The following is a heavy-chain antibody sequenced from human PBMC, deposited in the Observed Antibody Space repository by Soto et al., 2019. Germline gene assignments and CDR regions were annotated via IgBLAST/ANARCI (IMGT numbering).Heavy chain of an antibody. CDR2: ISGSGGST. J-gene: IGHJ2*01. CDR3: AKDESRRNRRYFDL. D-gene: IGHD4-4*01. V-gene: IGHV3-23*01. CDR1: GFTFSSYA. Sequence: EVQLLESGGGLVQPGGSLRLSCAASGFTFSSYAMYWVRQAPGKGLEWVSVISGSGGSTYYADSVKGRFTISRDDSKSTLYLQMNSLRAEDTAVYYCAKDESRRNRRYFDLWARATLVTVSS.